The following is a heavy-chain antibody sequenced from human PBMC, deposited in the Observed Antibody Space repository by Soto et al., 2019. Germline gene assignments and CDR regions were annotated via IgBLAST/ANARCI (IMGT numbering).Heavy chain of an antibody. CDR1: GYSFTSYW. V-gene: IGHV5-10-1*01. CDR2: IDPSDSYT. Sequence: GESLKISCKGSGYSFTSYWISWVRQMPGKGLEWMGRIDPSDSYTNYSPSFQGHVTISADKSISTAYLQWSSLKASDTAMYYCARLSGEAIAAAGTNYYYGMDVWGQGTTVTV. J-gene: IGHJ6*02. D-gene: IGHD6-13*01. CDR3: ARLSGEAIAAAGTNYYYGMDV.